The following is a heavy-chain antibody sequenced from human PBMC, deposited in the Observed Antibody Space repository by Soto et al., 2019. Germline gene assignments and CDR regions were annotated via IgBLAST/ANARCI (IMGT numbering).Heavy chain of an antibody. V-gene: IGHV3-23*01. Sequence: EVQLLESGGALVQPGGSLRLSCAASGFTFSFCAMSWVRRAPGKGLAWVSSMRGSGGDTYYADSVKGRFTISRDNSKNTLYLQMISRGVEDTAVDDLVRGHSDSCYYFDDWGQGTLVTVYS. D-gene: IGHD1-26*01. CDR2: MRGSGGDT. CDR1: GFTFSFCA. CDR3: VRGHSDSCYYFDD. J-gene: IGHJ4*02.